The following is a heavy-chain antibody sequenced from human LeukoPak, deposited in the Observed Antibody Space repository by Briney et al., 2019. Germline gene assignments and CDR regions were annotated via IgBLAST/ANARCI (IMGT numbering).Heavy chain of an antibody. Sequence: PGRSLRLPCAASGFTFDDYAMHWVRQAPGKGLEWVSGISWNSGSIGYADSVKGRFTISRDNAKNSLYLQMNSLRAEDTAVYYCARDRGRGYSSSWYPYYFDYWGQGTLVTVSS. V-gene: IGHV3-9*01. CDR3: ARDRGRGYSSSWYPYYFDY. J-gene: IGHJ4*02. CDR2: ISWNSGSI. CDR1: GFTFDDYA. D-gene: IGHD6-13*01.